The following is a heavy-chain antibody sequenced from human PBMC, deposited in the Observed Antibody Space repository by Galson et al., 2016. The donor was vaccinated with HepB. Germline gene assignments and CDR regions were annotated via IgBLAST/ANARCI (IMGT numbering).Heavy chain of an antibody. CDR3: VRWSMLGITLDH. CDR1: GFTFRSYG. CDR2: IWNDGSER. Sequence: SLRLSCAVSGFTFRSYGMQWVRQAPGKGLEWVAVIWNDGSERHYGDSGKGRFTISRDDSKDMVYLQMNSVRGEDTAVYYCVRWSMLGITLDHWGQGTLVTVSS. D-gene: IGHD2-8*01. V-gene: IGHV3-33*01. J-gene: IGHJ5*02.